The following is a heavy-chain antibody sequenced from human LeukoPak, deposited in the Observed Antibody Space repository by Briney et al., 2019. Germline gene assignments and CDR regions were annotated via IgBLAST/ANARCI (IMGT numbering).Heavy chain of an antibody. Sequence: SETLSLTCTVSGGSISSYYWSWIRQPAGKGLEWIGRIYTSGSTNYNPSLKGRVTMSVDTSKNQFSLKLSSVTAADTAVYYCAREPIYCSSTSCAPGAFDIWGQGTMVTVSS. J-gene: IGHJ3*02. V-gene: IGHV4-4*07. CDR2: IYTSGST. CDR1: GGSISSYY. D-gene: IGHD2-2*01. CDR3: AREPIYCSSTSCAPGAFDI.